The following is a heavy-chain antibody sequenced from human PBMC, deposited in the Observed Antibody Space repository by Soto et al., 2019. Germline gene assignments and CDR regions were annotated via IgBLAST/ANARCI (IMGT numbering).Heavy chain of an antibody. Sequence: GGSLRLSCAASGFTFSNYWMNWVRQAPGKGLEWVANINEDGSEKYYVDSAKGRFTISRDNAKNSLYLQMSSLRAEDTAVYYCARDRGWSLFDYWGQGTLVTVSS. J-gene: IGHJ4*02. CDR2: INEDGSEK. CDR3: ARDRGWSLFDY. CDR1: GFTFSNYW. V-gene: IGHV3-7*01. D-gene: IGHD6-19*01.